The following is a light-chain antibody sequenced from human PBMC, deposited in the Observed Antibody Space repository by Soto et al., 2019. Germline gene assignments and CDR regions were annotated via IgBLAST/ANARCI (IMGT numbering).Light chain of an antibody. CDR2: DAS. Sequence: DIQITQSPSTLSASVGDRVTITCRASQSISSWLAWFQQKPGKAPKLLIYDASNLETGVPSRFSGSGAGTDFTFTISSLQPEDIATYYCQQYDNLTLTFGGGTKVDIK. V-gene: IGKV1-33*01. CDR1: QSISSW. CDR3: QQYDNLTLT. J-gene: IGKJ4*01.